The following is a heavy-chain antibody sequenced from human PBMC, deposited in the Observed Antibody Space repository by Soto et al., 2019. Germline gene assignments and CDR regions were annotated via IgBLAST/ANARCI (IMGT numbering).Heavy chain of an antibody. CDR1: GFTFSDYY. CDR3: ARDCMSSSCYGYFQH. V-gene: IGHV3-11*01. Sequence: QVQLVESGGGLVKPGGSLRLSCAASGFTFSDYYMSWIRQAPGTGLEWVSHISGSGSTIYFADSVKGRFTISRDNAKNSLYLQMNSLRAEDTAVYYCARDCMSSSCYGYFQHWGPGTRVTVAS. D-gene: IGHD2-2*01. CDR2: ISGSGSTI. J-gene: IGHJ1*01.